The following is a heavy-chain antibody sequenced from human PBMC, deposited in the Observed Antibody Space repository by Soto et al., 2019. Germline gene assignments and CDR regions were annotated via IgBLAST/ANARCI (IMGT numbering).Heavy chain of an antibody. D-gene: IGHD6-13*01. CDR3: ARDLAAAGPFDY. V-gene: IGHV1-18*01. CDR1: GYSFTNYA. CDR2: ISAYNGNT. Sequence: PPASRKVACKATGYSFTNYAFSWVRQAPGQGLEWMGWISAYNGNTNYPQKLQGRVTMTTDTSTSTAYMELRSLRSDDTAVYYCARDLAAAGPFDYWGQGTLVTVSS. J-gene: IGHJ4*02.